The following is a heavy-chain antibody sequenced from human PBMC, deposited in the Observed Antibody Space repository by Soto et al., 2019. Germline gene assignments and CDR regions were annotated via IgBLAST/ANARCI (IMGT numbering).Heavy chain of an antibody. D-gene: IGHD2-15*01. CDR3: ARDAGSEAMDV. V-gene: IGHV4-31*03. CDR2: IYYTGSA. J-gene: IGHJ6*02. CDR1: GGSIGSGDYY. Sequence: TLSLTCTVSGGSIGSGDYYWSWIRQLPGKGLEWIGYIYYTGSAYYNPSLQSRVTISVDTSKNQLSLKLTSVTAADTAVYYCARDAGSEAMDVWGQGTTVTVSS.